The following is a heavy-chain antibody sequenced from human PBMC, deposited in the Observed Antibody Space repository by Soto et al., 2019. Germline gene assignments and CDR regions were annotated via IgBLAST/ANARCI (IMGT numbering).Heavy chain of an antibody. CDR3: MRRGGGGSGVFMIDWIDP. V-gene: IGHV4-4*02. CDR1: GVSRYSSKL. J-gene: IGHJ5*02. D-gene: IGHD3-3*01. Sequence: SATQSRTCDFSGVSRYSSKLWTWVRPTPGKGLEWIGEIHHSGSTNYNPSLKSRVTISADKSKNQFFLNLASVTAADTAMYYCMRRGGGGSGVFMIDWIDPWGQGKGVTVSA. CDR2: IHHSGST.